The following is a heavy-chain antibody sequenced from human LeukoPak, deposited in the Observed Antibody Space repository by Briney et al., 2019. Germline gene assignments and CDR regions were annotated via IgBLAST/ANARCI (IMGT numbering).Heavy chain of an antibody. CDR3: ARDQSGSSGFYYSPYAFDI. V-gene: IGHV4-39*07. J-gene: IGHJ3*02. CDR1: SGSIRSSSHY. Sequence: PSETLSLTCTVSSGSIRSSSHYWGWIRQPPGKGLEWIGSVHYSGFTYYNPSLKSRVTISVDTSKNQFSLRLSSVTAADTAVYFCARDQSGSSGFYYSPYAFDIWGQGTMVTVSS. D-gene: IGHD3-22*01. CDR2: VHYSGFT.